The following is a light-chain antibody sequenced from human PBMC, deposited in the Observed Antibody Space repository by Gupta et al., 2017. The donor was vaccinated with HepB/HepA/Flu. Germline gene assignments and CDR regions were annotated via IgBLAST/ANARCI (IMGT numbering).Light chain of an antibody. CDR2: ESN. J-gene: IGLJ1*01. CDR1: RSNIGNNY. CDR3: GTWDNSLRGGV. V-gene: IGLV1-51*02. Sequence: QSVLTQPPSVSAAAGQKVTISCSGSRSNIGNNYASWYQQLPGTAPKLLIYESNKRPSEIPDRFSASKSGTSATLGITGLQTGDEADYYCGTWDNSLRGGVFGTGTKVTVL.